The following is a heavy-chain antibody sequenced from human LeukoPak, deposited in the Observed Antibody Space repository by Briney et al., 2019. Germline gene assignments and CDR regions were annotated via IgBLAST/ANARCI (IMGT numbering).Heavy chain of an antibody. J-gene: IGHJ4*02. Sequence: GGSLRLSCAASGFTFSSYGMHWVRQAAGKGLEWVAFIRYDGSNKYYADSVKGRFTISRDNSKNTLYLQMNSLRAEDTAVYYCAKDRIATTNLDYWGQGTLVTVSS. CDR1: GFTFSSYG. CDR3: AKDRIATTNLDY. V-gene: IGHV3-30*02. CDR2: IRYDGSNK. D-gene: IGHD2-21*01.